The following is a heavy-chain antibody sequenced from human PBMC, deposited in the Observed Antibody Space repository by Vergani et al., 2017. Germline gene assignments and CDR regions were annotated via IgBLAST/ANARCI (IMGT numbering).Heavy chain of an antibody. CDR1: GFTVSSNY. CDR2: IYSGGST. J-gene: IGHJ6*03. D-gene: IGHD2-2*01. V-gene: IGHV3-66*02. CDR3: ARITGYCSSTSCYFPYYYYMGV. Sequence: EVQLVESGGGLVQPGGSLRLSCAASGFTVSSNYMSWVRQAPGKGLEWVSVIYSGGSTYYADSVKGRFTISRDNSKNTLYLQMNSLRAEDTAVYYCARITGYCSSTSCYFPYYYYMGVWGKGTTVTVSS.